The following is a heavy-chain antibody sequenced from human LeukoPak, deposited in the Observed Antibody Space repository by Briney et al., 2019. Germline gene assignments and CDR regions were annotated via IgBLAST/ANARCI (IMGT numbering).Heavy chain of an antibody. CDR3: ARGLRYCSSTSCYLNI. CDR2: IIPIFGTA. J-gene: IGHJ3*02. Sequence: GASVKVSCTASGGTFSSYAISWVRQAPGQGLEWMGGIIPIFGTANYAQKFQGRVTITADKSTSTAYMELSSLRSEDTAVYYCARGLRYCSSTSCYLNIWGQGTMVTVSS. V-gene: IGHV1-69*06. D-gene: IGHD2-2*01. CDR1: GGTFSSYA.